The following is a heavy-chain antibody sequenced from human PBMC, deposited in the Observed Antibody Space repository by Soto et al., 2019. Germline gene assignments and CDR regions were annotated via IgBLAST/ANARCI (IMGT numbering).Heavy chain of an antibody. J-gene: IGHJ4*02. CDR1: GFTFSHYN. CDR3: ARNDEGGSRF. Sequence: PGGSLRLSCVASGFTFSHYNMNWVRQTPGKGLEWVSSISTSGYIVYADSMKGRFTISRDNAKNSLYLEMNSLRAEDTAVYFCARNDEGGSRFWGQGTLVTVSS. D-gene: IGHD2-2*01. CDR2: ISTSGYI. V-gene: IGHV3-21*01.